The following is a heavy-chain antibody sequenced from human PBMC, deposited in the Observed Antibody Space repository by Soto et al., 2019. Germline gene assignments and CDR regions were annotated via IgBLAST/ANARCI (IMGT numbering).Heavy chain of an antibody. Sequence: PSETLSLTCTVSGGSISSYYWSWIRQPPGKGLEWIGYIYYSGSTNYNPSLKSRVTISVDTSKNQLSLKLSSVTAADTAVYHCARGEYSGYDLSNFDYWGQGTLVTVSS. V-gene: IGHV4-59*01. CDR3: ARGEYSGYDLSNFDY. J-gene: IGHJ4*02. D-gene: IGHD5-12*01. CDR1: GGSISSYY. CDR2: IYYSGST.